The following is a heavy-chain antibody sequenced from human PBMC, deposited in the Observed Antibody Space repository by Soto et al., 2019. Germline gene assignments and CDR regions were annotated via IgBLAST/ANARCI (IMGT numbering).Heavy chain of an antibody. CDR2: FDSAGDT. CDR1: SFTFNRYD. D-gene: IGHD5-18*01. CDR3: ARDEDTALTTRGLLGPGNPGHRLLSDYYYYYGTDV. V-gene: IGHV3-13*01. Sequence: GGSLRLSCAASSFTFNRYDMHWVRQAPGRGLEWVSRFDSAGDTFYPASVKGRFTVSGEDAENSLDPQMNGLRAGDTAAYSCARDEDTALTTRGLLGPGNPGHRLLSDYYYYYGTDVWGQETTVTVSS. J-gene: IGHJ6*02.